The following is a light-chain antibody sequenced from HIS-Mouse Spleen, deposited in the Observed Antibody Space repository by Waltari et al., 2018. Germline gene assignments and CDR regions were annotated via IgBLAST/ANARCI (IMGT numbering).Light chain of an antibody. CDR1: SSDVGGYHY. CDR3: CSYAGSYTWV. J-gene: IGLJ3*02. CDR2: DVS. V-gene: IGLV2-11*01. Sequence: QSALTQPRSVSGSPGQSVTISCTGTSSDVGGYHYVSWYQQHPDKAPKLMIYDVSKRPSGVPDRFSGSKSGNTASLTISGLQAEDEADYYCCSYAGSYTWVFGGGTKLTVL.